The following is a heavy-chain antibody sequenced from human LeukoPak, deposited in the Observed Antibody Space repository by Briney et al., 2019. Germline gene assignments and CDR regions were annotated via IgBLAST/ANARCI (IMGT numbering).Heavy chain of an antibody. D-gene: IGHD3-16*01. CDR3: ARTSGAGWFFDL. CDR1: GYTFTTHG. Sequence: ASVKVSCKASGYTFTTHGINWVRQAPGQGLEWMGWIGTYNGNTNYAQKFQGRVTMTTDTSTSTAYMELRSLRSDDTAVYYCARTSGAGWFFDLWGRGTLVTVSS. J-gene: IGHJ2*01. CDR2: IGTYNGNT. V-gene: IGHV1-18*01.